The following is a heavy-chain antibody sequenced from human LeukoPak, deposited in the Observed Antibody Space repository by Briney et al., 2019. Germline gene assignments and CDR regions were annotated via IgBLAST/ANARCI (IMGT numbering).Heavy chain of an antibody. D-gene: IGHD7-27*01. CDR1: GFTFSTYG. V-gene: IGHV3-23*01. J-gene: IGHJ4*02. CDR3: AKDLHWGLDY. CDR2: ISGSGGST. Sequence: GGSLRLSCAASGFTFSTYGMSWVRQAPGKGLEWVSAISGSGGSTYYADSVKGRFTISRGNSKNTLYLQMNSLRAEDTAVYYCAKDLHWGLDYWGQGTLVTVSS.